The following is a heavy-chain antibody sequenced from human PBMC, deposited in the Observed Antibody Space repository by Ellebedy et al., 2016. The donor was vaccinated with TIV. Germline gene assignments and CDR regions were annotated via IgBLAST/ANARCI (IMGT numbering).Heavy chain of an antibody. D-gene: IGHD3-10*01. V-gene: IGHV5-51*01. CDR1: GYSFTSYW. CDR2: IYPGDSDT. Sequence: GESLKISCKGSGYSFTSYWIGWVRQMPGKGLEWMGIIYPGDSDTRYSPSFQGQVTISADTSISTAYLQWSSLKASDTAMYYCARSPMVRGVIIKVLSWFDPWGQGTLVTVSS. CDR3: ARSPMVRGVIIKVLSWFDP. J-gene: IGHJ5*02.